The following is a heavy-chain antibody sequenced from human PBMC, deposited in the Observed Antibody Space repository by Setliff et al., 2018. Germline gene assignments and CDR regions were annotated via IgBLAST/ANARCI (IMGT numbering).Heavy chain of an antibody. J-gene: IGHJ4*02. CDR3: ARFLDPRDGYQNSPGFDF. CDR2: IHYSGST. Sequence: PSETLSLTCTVSGGSISTFYWSWIRQSPEKGLEWIAYIHYSGSTNQNPSLKSRVTISLDTPKNQFSLKLSCMTAADTAVYYCARFLDPRDGYQNSPGFDFWGQGALVTVSS. V-gene: IGHV4-59*01. D-gene: IGHD2-21*01. CDR1: GGSISTFY.